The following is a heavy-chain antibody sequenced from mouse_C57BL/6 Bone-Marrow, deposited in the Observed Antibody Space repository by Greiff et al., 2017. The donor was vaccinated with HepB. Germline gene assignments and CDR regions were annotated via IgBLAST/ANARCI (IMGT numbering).Heavy chain of an antibody. J-gene: IGHJ3*01. CDR1: GFTFSDYY. V-gene: IGHV5-12*01. Sequence: EVKLEESGGGLVQPGGSLKLSCAASGFTFSDYYMYWVRQTPEKRLEWVAYISNGGGSTYYPDTVKGRFTISRDNAKNTLYLQMSRLKSEDTAMYYCARHRNYYGTWFAYWGQGTLVTVSA. D-gene: IGHD1-1*01. CDR3: ARHRNYYGTWFAY. CDR2: ISNGGGST.